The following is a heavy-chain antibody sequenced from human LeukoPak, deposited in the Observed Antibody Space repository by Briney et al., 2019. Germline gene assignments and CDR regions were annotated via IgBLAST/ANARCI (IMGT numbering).Heavy chain of an antibody. Sequence: ASVKVSCKASGYTFTSYYMHWVRQAPGQGLEWMGIINPSGGSTSYAQKFQGRVTMTRDTSTSTVYMELSSRRSEDTAVYYCAREGYCSGGSCYYFDYWGQGTLVTVSS. J-gene: IGHJ4*02. CDR3: AREGYCSGGSCYYFDY. CDR1: GYTFTSYY. V-gene: IGHV1-46*01. CDR2: INPSGGST. D-gene: IGHD2-15*01.